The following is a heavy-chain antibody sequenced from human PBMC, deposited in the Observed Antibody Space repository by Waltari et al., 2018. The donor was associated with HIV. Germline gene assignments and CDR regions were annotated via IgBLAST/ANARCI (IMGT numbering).Heavy chain of an antibody. CDR3: ASPKGGWLFAFDV. V-gene: IGHV5-51*01. CDR1: GCTFTNYW. J-gene: IGHJ3*01. D-gene: IGHD6-19*01. Sequence: QLVQSGGAVKQTGEALKIPCKGSGCTFTNYWIAWVRQMHGKGLEWMGMIWPSDSDTKYSPAFQGHVTISADRSTSTAYLQWSSLRASDTAMYYCASPKGGWLFAFDVWGQGTKVTVSS. CDR2: IWPSDSDT.